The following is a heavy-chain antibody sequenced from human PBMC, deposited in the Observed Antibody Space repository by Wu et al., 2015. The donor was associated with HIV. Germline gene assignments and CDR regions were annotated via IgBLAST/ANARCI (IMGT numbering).Heavy chain of an antibody. Sequence: QVHLLQSGAEVKKPGASVMVSCTASGYTFSDYYIYWVRQAPGQGPEWMGWINANRGGTKYAQKFQGRVTMTRDTAVSTAYLELTSLRSDDTAVYYCARLQSLSGFYSNADYWGQGTLVTVSS. CDR2: INANRGGT. J-gene: IGHJ4*02. V-gene: IGHV1-2*02. CDR3: ARLQSLSGFYSNADY. D-gene: IGHD3-22*01. CDR1: GYTFSDYY.